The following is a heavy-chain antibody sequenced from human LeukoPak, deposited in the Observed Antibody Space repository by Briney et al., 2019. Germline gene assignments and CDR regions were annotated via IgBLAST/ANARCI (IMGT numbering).Heavy chain of an antibody. D-gene: IGHD3-22*01. CDR1: GFTFSSYT. CDR2: ISSISSYI. V-gene: IGHV3-21*04. Sequence: GGSLRLSCAASGFTFSSYTMNWVRQAPGKGLEWVSSISSISSYIYDADSVKGRFTISRDNSKNTLYLQMNSLRAEDTAVYYCAGRYDSSGYPLHWGQGTLVTVSS. J-gene: IGHJ4*02. CDR3: AGRYDSSGYPLH.